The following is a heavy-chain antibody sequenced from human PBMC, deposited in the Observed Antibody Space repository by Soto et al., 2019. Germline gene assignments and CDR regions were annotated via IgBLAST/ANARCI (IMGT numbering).Heavy chain of an antibody. CDR2: INPSGGST. CDR1: GYTFTSYY. CDR3: ASPERVRDTLFD. J-gene: IGHJ4*02. D-gene: IGHD3-16*02. V-gene: IGHV1-46*03. Sequence: GASVKVSCKASGYTFTSYYMHWVRQAPGQGLEWMGIINPSGGSTSYAQKFQGRVTMTRDTSTSTVYMELSSLRSEDTAVYYCASPERVRDTLFDWGQGTLVTVSS.